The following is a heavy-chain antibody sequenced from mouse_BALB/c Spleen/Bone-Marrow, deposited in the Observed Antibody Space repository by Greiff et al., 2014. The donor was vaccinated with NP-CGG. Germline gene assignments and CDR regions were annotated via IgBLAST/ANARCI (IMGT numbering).Heavy chain of an antibody. Sequence: QVQLQQPGAELVRPGTSVKVSCKASGYAFTNYWIEWIKQRPGQGLEWIGVINPGSGGINYNERFKGKATLAADKSSSTAYMQLSSLTSDDSAVYFCARELVRGMDYWGQGTSVTVSS. CDR1: GYAFTNYW. D-gene: IGHD1-1*01. V-gene: IGHV1-54*01. CDR3: ARELVRGMDY. J-gene: IGHJ4*01. CDR2: INPGSGGI.